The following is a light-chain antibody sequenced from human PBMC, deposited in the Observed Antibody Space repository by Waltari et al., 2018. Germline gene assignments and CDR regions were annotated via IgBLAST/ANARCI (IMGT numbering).Light chain of an antibody. Sequence: AIQLTQSPSSLSASVGDRVTITCRASQGISSALAWYQQKPGKAPKLLIYDASSLESGVPSRFNGSGSGTDFTLTISSLQPEDFATYYCQQFNSWYTFGQGTKLEIK. V-gene: IGKV1-13*02. CDR1: QGISSA. CDR2: DAS. CDR3: QQFNSWYT. J-gene: IGKJ2*01.